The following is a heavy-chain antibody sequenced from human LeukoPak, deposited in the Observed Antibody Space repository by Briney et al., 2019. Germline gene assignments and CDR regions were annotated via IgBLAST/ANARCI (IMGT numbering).Heavy chain of an antibody. Sequence: ASVKVSCKASGYTFTSYDINWVRQATGQGLEWKGWMNPNSGNTGYAQKFQGRVTMTRNTSISTAYMELSSLRSEDTAVYYCARETKAASDAFDIWGQGTMVTVSS. CDR1: GYTFTSYD. J-gene: IGHJ3*02. D-gene: IGHD6-13*01. CDR2: MNPNSGNT. V-gene: IGHV1-8*01. CDR3: ARETKAASDAFDI.